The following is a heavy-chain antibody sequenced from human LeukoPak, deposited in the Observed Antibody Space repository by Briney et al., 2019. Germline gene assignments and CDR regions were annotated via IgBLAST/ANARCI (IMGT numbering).Heavy chain of an antibody. J-gene: IGHJ5*02. CDR2: IYSGGGT. CDR1: GFTVRSNY. V-gene: IGHV3-66*04. Sequence: GGSLRLSCAASGFTVRSNYMSWVRQAPGKGLEWVSIIYSGGGTYYADSVKGRFTISRDNSKNTVYLQMNSLRAEDAAVYYCARLAGFGVVVISWGQGTLVTVSS. CDR3: ARLAGFGVVVIS. D-gene: IGHD3-22*01.